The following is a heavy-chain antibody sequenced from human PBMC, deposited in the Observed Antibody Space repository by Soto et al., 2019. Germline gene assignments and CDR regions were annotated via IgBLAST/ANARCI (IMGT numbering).Heavy chain of an antibody. CDR2: INAGNGNT. CDR3: ARDLVVPAGKGSYGYTFDY. J-gene: IGHJ4*02. V-gene: IGHV1-3*01. D-gene: IGHD2-2*01. CDR1: GYTFTSYA. Sequence: ASVKVSCKASGYTFTSYAMHWVRQAPGQRLEWMGWINAGNGNTKYSQKFQGRVTITRDTSASTAYMELSSLRSEDTAVYYCARDLVVPAGKGSYGYTFDYWGQGTLVTVSS.